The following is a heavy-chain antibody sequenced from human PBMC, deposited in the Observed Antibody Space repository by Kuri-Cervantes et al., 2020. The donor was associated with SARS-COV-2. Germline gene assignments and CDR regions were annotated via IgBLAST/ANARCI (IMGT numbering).Heavy chain of an antibody. J-gene: IGHJ3*02. V-gene: IGHV1-69*05. Sequence: SVKVSCKASGGTFSSYAISWVRQAPGQGLEWMGGIIPIFGTANYAQKFQGRVTITTDESTSTAYVELSSLRSEDTAVYYCAGFYGGNSGDAFDIWGQGTMVTVSS. CDR1: GGTFSSYA. D-gene: IGHD4-23*01. CDR2: IIPIFGTA. CDR3: AGFYGGNSGDAFDI.